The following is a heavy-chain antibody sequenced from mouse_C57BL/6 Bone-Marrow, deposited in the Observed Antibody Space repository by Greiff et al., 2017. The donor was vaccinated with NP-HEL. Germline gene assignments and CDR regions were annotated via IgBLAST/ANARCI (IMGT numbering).Heavy chain of an antibody. CDR1: GYAFSSYW. Sequence: VQLQQSGAELVKPGASVKISCKASGYAFSSYWMNWVKQRPGKGLEWIGQIYPGDGDTNYNGKFKGKATLTADKSSSTAYMQLSSLTSEDSAVYFCARGDYGNYGFDYWGQGTTLTVSS. CDR2: IYPGDGDT. D-gene: IGHD2-1*01. J-gene: IGHJ2*01. V-gene: IGHV1-80*01. CDR3: ARGDYGNYGFDY.